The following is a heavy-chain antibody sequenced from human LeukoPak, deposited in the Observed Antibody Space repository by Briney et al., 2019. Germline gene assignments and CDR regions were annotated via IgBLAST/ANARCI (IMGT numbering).Heavy chain of an antibody. Sequence: ASVTVSCKASGYTFTSYGISWVRQAPGQGLEWMGWISAYNGNTNYAQKLQGRVTMTTDTSTSTAYRELRSLRSDDTAVYYCARDGYCSSTSCYGNFDYWGQGTLVTVSS. D-gene: IGHD2-2*03. CDR1: GYTFTSYG. V-gene: IGHV1-18*01. J-gene: IGHJ4*02. CDR2: ISAYNGNT. CDR3: ARDGYCSSTSCYGNFDY.